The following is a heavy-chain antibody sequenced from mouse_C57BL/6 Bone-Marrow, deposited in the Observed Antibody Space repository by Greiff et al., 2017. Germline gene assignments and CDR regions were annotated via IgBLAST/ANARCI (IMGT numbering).Heavy chain of an antibody. CDR2: IYPGDGDT. V-gene: IGHV1-82*01. CDR3: ARKRAMDY. CDR1: GYAFSSSW. Sequence: VQLQPSGPELVKPGASVTISCKASGYAFSSSWMNWVKQRPGKGLEWIGRIYPGDGDTNYNGKFKGKATLTADKSSSTAYMQLSSLTSEASAVYFCARKRAMDYWGQGTSVTVSS. J-gene: IGHJ4*01. D-gene: IGHD6-2*01.